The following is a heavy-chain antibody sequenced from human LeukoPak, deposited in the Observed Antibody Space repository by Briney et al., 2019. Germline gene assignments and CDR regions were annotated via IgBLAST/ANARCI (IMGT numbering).Heavy chain of an antibody. CDR2: IIPIFGTA. V-gene: IGHV1-69*13. CDR1: GGTFSSYA. D-gene: IGHD2-2*02. Sequence: SVKVSCKASGGTFSSYAISWVRQAPGQGLEWMGGIIPIFGTANYAQKFQGRVTITADESTSTAYMELSSLRSEDTAVYYCARVYVTYTAIDYWGQGTLVTVSS. J-gene: IGHJ4*02. CDR3: ARVYVTYTAIDY.